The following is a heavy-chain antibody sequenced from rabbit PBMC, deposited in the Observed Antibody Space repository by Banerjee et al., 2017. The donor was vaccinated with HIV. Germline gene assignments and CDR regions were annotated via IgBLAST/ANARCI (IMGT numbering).Heavy chain of an antibody. D-gene: IGHD6-1*01. V-gene: IGHV1S40*01. CDR3: ARGASSIAYVYFSL. Sequence: QSLEESGGDLVKPGASLTLTCTASGIDFSSNNWICWVRQAPGKGLEWIGCIWTGDGDTYYASWAKGRFTITKSTSLNTVTLQLNSLTAADTATYFCARGASSIAYVYFSLWGPGTLGHRL. CDR1: GIDFSSNNW. CDR2: IWTGDGDT. J-gene: IGHJ4*01.